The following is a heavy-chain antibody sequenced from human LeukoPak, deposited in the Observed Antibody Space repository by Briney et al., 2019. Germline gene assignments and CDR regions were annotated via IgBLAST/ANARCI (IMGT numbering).Heavy chain of an antibody. CDR2: IRSSGTTI. J-gene: IGHJ4*02. CDR1: GFTFSDYY. V-gene: IGHV3-11*04. D-gene: IGHD6-19*01. Sequence: GGSLRLSCVASGFTFSDYYMSWIRQAPEKGLEWVSYIRSSGTTIHYADSVKGRFTISRDNAKNSLYLQMNSLRAEDTAVYYCARDRGAVTDVFDYWGQGTLVTVSS. CDR3: ARDRGAVTDVFDY.